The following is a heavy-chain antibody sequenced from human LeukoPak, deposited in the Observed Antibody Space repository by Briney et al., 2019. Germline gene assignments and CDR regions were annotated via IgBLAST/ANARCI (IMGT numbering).Heavy chain of an antibody. Sequence: KASETLSLTCTVSGGSISSYYWSWIRQPPGKGLEWIGYIYYSGSTNYNPSLKSRVTISVDTSKNQFSLKLSSVTAADTAVYYCARVGYSGYDYDYWGQGTLVTVSS. CDR3: ARVGYSGYDYDY. D-gene: IGHD5-12*01. V-gene: IGHV4-59*01. CDR2: IYYSGST. CDR1: GGSISSYY. J-gene: IGHJ4*02.